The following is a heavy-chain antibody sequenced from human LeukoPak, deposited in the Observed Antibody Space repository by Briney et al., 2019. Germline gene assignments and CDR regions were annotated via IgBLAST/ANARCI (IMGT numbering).Heavy chain of an antibody. CDR2: ISGSGTTT. J-gene: IGHJ4*02. D-gene: IGHD3-10*01. V-gene: IGHV3-23*01. CDR1: GFMFTDHA. CDR3: ARVLTLWFGALDY. Sequence: GSLRLSCAASGFMFTDHALSWVRQAPGKGLEWVSSISGSGTTTYYAVSVRGRFTISRDNSKNTVYLQMNSLRADDTALYCCARVLTLWFGALDYWGQGRMVSV.